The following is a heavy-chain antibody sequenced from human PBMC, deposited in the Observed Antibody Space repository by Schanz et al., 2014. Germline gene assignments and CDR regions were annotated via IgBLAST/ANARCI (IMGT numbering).Heavy chain of an antibody. Sequence: VQLVESGGGLVQPGGSLRLSCAASRFTFSDYWMSWVRQAPGKGLEWVANMNQDGSVKNYVDSVKGRFTISRDNSKNTLYLQMNSLRDEDTAVYYCAREGERKGMLPYYFDYWGQGALVTVSS. V-gene: IGHV3-7*01. D-gene: IGHD3-10*01. CDR2: MNQDGSVK. CDR3: AREGERKGMLPYYFDY. CDR1: RFTFSDYW. J-gene: IGHJ4*02.